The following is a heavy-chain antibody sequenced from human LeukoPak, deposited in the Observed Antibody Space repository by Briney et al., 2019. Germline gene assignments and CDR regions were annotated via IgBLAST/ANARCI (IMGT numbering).Heavy chain of an antibody. Sequence: ASVKVSCKASGYTFTSYGISWVRQAPGQGLEWMGWISAYNGNTNYAQKFRGRVTMTTDTATSTAYMELRSLRSDDTAVYYCASLKTDGYFDYWGQGTLVTVSS. CDR3: ASLKTDGYFDY. CDR1: GYTFTSYG. D-gene: IGHD5-24*01. V-gene: IGHV1-18*01. J-gene: IGHJ4*02. CDR2: ISAYNGNT.